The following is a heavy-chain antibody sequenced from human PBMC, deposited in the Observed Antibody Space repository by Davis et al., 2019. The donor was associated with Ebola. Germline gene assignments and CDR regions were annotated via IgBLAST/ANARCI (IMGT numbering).Heavy chain of an antibody. V-gene: IGHV3-7*03. D-gene: IGHD2-21*01. CDR3: VRDAMRGGDFDY. J-gene: IGHJ4*02. CDR2: IKEDGSEQ. Sequence: GESLKISCAASGFTFSDYWMIWGRQAPGKGLEWVANIKEDGSEQNYLDSVRGRFTISRDNAKNSLYLQMNSLRAEDTAVYYCVRDAMRGGDFDYWGQGTLVTVSS. CDR1: GFTFSDYW.